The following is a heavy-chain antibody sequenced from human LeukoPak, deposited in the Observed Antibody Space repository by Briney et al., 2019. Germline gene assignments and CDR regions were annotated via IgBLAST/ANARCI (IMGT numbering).Heavy chain of an antibody. CDR2: IYPGDSDT. Sequence: GESLKISCKGSGYSFTSYWIGWVRQMPGKGLEGMGIIYPGDSDTRYSPSFQGQVTISADKSISTAYLQWSSLKASDTAMYYCATRTGYSVYDSGGDAFDIWGQGTMVTVSS. CDR1: GYSFTSYW. J-gene: IGHJ3*02. CDR3: ATRTGYSVYDSGGDAFDI. V-gene: IGHV5-51*01. D-gene: IGHD5/OR15-5a*01.